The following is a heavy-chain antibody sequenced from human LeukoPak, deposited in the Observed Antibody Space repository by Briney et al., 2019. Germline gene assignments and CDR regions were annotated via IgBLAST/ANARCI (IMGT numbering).Heavy chain of an antibody. D-gene: IGHD2-21*02. J-gene: IGHJ4*02. V-gene: IGHV1-69*06. Sequence: ASVKVSCKASGGTFSSYAISWVRQAPGQGLEWMGRIIPIFGTANYAQKFQGRVTIPADKSTSTAYMELSSLRSEDTAVYYCARDLAYCGGDCYPGGDYWGQGTLVTVSS. CDR3: ARDLAYCGGDCYPGGDY. CDR1: GGTFSSYA. CDR2: IIPIFGTA.